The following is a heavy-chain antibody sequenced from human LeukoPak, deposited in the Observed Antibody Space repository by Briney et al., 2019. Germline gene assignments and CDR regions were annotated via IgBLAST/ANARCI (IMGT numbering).Heavy chain of an antibody. CDR1: GGSISSYY. D-gene: IGHD2-2*01. J-gene: IGHJ6*02. V-gene: IGHV4-4*07. Sequence: SETLSLTCTVSGGSISSYYWSWIRQPAGKGLEWIGRIYTSGSTNYNPSLKSRVTMSVDTSKNQLSLKLSSVTAADTAVYYCARDRAVPAAEGLYYYYYGMDVWDQGTTVTVSS. CDR2: IYTSGST. CDR3: ARDRAVPAAEGLYYYYYGMDV.